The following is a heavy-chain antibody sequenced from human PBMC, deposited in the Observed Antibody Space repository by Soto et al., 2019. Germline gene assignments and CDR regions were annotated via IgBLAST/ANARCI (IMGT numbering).Heavy chain of an antibody. CDR2: MNPNSGNT. V-gene: IGHV1-8*01. CDR3: ARVLYYDFWSGYNWFDP. D-gene: IGHD3-3*01. Sequence: ASVKVSCKASGYTFTSYDINWVRQATGQGLEWMGWMNPNSGNTGYAQKYQGRVNMTRNTSISTAYMELSSLRSEDTAVYYCARVLYYDFWSGYNWFDPWGQGTLVTVSS. CDR1: GYTFTSYD. J-gene: IGHJ5*02.